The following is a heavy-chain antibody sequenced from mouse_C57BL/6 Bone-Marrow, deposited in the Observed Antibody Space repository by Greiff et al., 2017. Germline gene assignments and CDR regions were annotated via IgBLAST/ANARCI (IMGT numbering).Heavy chain of an antibody. CDR3: ARLGRFAY. J-gene: IGHJ3*01. CDR2: INPSSGYT. V-gene: IGHV1-4*01. Sequence: VHLVESGAELARPGASVKMSCKASGYTFTSYTMHWVKQRPGQGLEWIGYINPSSGYTKYNQKFKDKATLTADKSSSTAYMQLSSLTSEDSAVYYCARLGRFAYWGQGTLVTVSA. CDR1: GYTFTSYT.